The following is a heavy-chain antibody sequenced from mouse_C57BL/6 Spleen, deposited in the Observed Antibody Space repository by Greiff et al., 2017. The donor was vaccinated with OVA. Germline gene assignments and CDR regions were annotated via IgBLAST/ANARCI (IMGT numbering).Heavy chain of an antibody. D-gene: IGHD1-1*01. CDR1: GYTFTSYW. V-gene: IGHV1-55*01. CDR3: AREGHYYGSSPSFDY. CDR2: IYPGSGST. J-gene: IGHJ2*01. Sequence: QVQLKQPGAELVKPGASVKLSCKASGYTFTSYWITWVKQRPGQGLEWIGDIYPGSGSTNYNEKFKSKATLTVDTSSSTAYMQLSSLTSEDSAVYYCAREGHYYGSSPSFDYWGQGTTLTVSS.